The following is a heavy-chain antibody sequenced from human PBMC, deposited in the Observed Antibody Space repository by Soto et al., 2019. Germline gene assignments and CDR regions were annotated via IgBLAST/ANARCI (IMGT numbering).Heavy chain of an antibody. Sequence: QLQLQESGPGLVKPSETLSLTCTVSGGSISSSSYYWGWIRQPPGKGLEWIGSIYYSGSTYYNPSLKSRVTISVDTSKNQFSLKLSSVTAADTAVYYCATPFSLAAAGERRFDYWGQGTLVTVSS. J-gene: IGHJ4*02. CDR1: GGSISSSSYY. D-gene: IGHD6-13*01. CDR3: ATPFSLAAAGERRFDY. V-gene: IGHV4-39*01. CDR2: IYYSGST.